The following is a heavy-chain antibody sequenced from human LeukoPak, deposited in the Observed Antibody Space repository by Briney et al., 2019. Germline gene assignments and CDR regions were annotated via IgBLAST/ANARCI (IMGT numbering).Heavy chain of an antibody. CDR2: IKHDGSEK. D-gene: IGHD1-14*01. CDR3: ARDNNLEFDY. Sequence: GGSLRLSCAASGFTFSSYWMSWVRQAPGKGLEWLANIKHDGSEKYYVDSVKGRFIISRDNAKNSLYLQMNSLRAEDTAVYYCARDNNLEFDYWGQGTLVTVSS. CDR1: GFTFSSYW. V-gene: IGHV3-7*01. J-gene: IGHJ4*02.